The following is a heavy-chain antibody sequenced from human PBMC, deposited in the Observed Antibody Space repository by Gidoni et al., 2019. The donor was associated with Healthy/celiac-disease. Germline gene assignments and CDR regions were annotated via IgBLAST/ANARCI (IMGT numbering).Heavy chain of an antibody. CDR2: ISSSSSYI. CDR3: ARDRVVTAISGYYYYGMDV. V-gene: IGHV3-21*01. D-gene: IGHD2-21*02. CDR1: GFTFSSYS. J-gene: IGHJ6*02. Sequence: EVQLVESGGGLVKPGGSLRLSCPASGFTFSSYSMNWVRQAPGKGLEWVSSISSSSSYIYYADSVKGRFTISRDNAKNSLYLQMNSLRAEDTAVYYCARDRVVTAISGYYYYGMDVWGQGTTVTVSS.